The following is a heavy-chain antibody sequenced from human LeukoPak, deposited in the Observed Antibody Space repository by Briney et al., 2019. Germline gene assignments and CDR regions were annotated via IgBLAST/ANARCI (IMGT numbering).Heavy chain of an antibody. J-gene: IGHJ4*02. CDR3: AVAPLRQPWVDF. D-gene: IGHD1-1*01. CDR1: GYKFTSYW. CDR2: IYPGDSDT. Sequence: GESLKISCQGSGYKFTSYWIAWVRQMPGKGLEWMGIIYPGDSDTRYSPSFQGQVTISADKSISTAYLQWSSLKASDSAMFYCAVAPLRQPWVDFWGQGTLVTVSS. V-gene: IGHV5-51*01.